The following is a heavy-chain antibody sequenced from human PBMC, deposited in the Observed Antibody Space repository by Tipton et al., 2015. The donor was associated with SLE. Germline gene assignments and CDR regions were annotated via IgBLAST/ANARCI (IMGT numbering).Heavy chain of an antibody. D-gene: IGHD4-11*01. CDR1: GYSFTTYW. Sequence: VQLVQSGAEVKKPGESLKISCKASGYSFTTYWIGWVRQMPGKGLEWMGVIYPDDSVTRYSPSFQGQVTISADKSITTAYLQWSSLKASDSAMYYCARQDYRGHYFYGWDVWGQGTTVTVSS. CDR2: IYPDDSVT. V-gene: IGHV5-51*01. CDR3: ARQDYRGHYFYGWDV. J-gene: IGHJ6*02.